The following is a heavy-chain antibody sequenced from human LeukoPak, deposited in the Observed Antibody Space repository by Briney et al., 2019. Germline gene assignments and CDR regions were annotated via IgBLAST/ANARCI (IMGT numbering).Heavy chain of an antibody. J-gene: IGHJ4*02. CDR1: GFSLSTSGVG. Sequence: KVSGPTLVNPTQALTLTCTFSGFSLSTSGVGVGWIRQPPGKALEWFGIIYWDDDKRYSSSLRSRLTITKDTSKNQVVLTMTNMDPVDSATCYCAHFYNGNSSFDYWGQGTLVTVSS. V-gene: IGHV2-5*02. CDR2: IYWDDDK. CDR3: AHFYNGNSSFDY. D-gene: IGHD4-23*01.